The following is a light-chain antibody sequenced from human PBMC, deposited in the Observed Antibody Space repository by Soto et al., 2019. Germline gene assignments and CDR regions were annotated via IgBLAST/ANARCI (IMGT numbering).Light chain of an antibody. Sequence: EIVLTQSPGTLSVSPGERVTLSCRASQNVSSGYLAWYQQKPGQAPRLLIYGASTRAAGIPDRFSGNGSGTDFALTLSRLEPEDFVVYYCQHYNNWLGTFGGGTKVEIK. CDR1: QNVSSGY. J-gene: IGKJ4*01. CDR2: GAS. V-gene: IGKV3-20*01. CDR3: QHYNNWLGT.